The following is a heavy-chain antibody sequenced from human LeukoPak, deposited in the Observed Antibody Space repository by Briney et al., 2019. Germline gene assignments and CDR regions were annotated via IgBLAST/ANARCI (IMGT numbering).Heavy chain of an antibody. V-gene: IGHV3-23*01. J-gene: IGHJ6*02. Sequence: PGGSLRLSCAASGFPFSSNAMSWVRQAPGKGLEWVSAIISSGDSTYYAASVKGRFTISRDNSKNTLYLKMNRLRAEDMAVYSCAKGIYDILTGYALPYYYGTDVWGQGATVTVSS. D-gene: IGHD3-9*01. CDR1: GFPFSSNA. CDR2: IISSGDST. CDR3: AKGIYDILTGYALPYYYGTDV.